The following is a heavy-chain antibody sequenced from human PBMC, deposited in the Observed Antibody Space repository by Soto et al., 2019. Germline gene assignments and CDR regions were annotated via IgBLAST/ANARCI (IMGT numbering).Heavy chain of an antibody. V-gene: IGHV1-18*01. D-gene: IGHD4-17*01. J-gene: IGHJ6*01. CDR3: ARDTVTPYYYCYGMDV. Sequence: QVQLVQSGAEVQKPGASTKVSCKASGYSFTSYGVTWVRQAPGQGLEWMGWISANNGDTRYAQKVQGRVTMTTDTSTSTAYMEVRSLISDDTAVYYCARDTVTPYYYCYGMDVWGQGTTVTVSS. CDR2: ISANNGDT. CDR1: GYSFTSYG.